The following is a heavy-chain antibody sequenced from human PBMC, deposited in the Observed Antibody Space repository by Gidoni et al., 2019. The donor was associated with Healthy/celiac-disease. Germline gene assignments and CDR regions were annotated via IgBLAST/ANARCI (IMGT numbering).Heavy chain of an antibody. CDR3: ARAGSSTNGNYYYYYMDV. Sequence: EVQLVESGGGLVQPGGSLRLSCAASGFTFSSYSMNWVRQAPGKGLEWVSYISSSSSTIYYADSVKGRFTISRDNAKNSLYLQMNSLRAEDTAVYYCARAGSSTNGNYYYYYMDVWGKGTTVTVSS. V-gene: IGHV3-48*01. CDR2: ISSSSSTI. CDR1: GFTFSSYS. J-gene: IGHJ6*03. D-gene: IGHD2-2*01.